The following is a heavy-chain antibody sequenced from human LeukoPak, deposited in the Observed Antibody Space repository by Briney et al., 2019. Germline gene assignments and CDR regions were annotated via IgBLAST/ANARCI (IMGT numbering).Heavy chain of an antibody. CDR1: GFTVSSNY. CDR2: IYSAGRT. D-gene: IGHD3-10*01. J-gene: IGHJ4*02. V-gene: IGHV3-66*01. CDR3: ARDQGGSGGN. Sequence: GGSLRLSCAASGFTVSSNYMSWVRQAPGKGLEWVSVIYSAGRTYYADSVKGRFTISRDNSKNTLYLQVNSLRAEDTAVYYCARDQGGSGGNWGQGTLVTVSS.